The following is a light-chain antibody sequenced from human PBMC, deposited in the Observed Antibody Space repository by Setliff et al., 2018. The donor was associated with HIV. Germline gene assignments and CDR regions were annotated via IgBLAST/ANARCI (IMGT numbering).Light chain of an antibody. V-gene: IGLV2-14*03. CDR3: SSYTNTPLYV. CDR1: SSDVGGYNY. Sequence: QSALTQPASVSGSPGQSITISCTATSSDVGGYNYVSWYQQHPGKAPKLMISAVSNRPSGVSNRFSGSKSGNTASLTISGLQAEDEADYYCSSYTNTPLYVFGTGTKV. CDR2: AVS. J-gene: IGLJ1*01.